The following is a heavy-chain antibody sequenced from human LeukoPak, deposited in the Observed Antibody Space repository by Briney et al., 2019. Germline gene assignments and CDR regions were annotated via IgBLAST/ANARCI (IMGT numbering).Heavy chain of an antibody. CDR1: GFSFSSYS. D-gene: IGHD6-19*01. V-gene: IGHV3-21*01. Sequence: GGSLRLSCAASGFSFSSYSMNWVRQAPGKGLEWVSSISSSRSYIYYADSVKGRFTISRDNAKNSLYLQMNSLRAEDTAVYYCAKCGSGWSHFDYSGQGTLVTVSS. J-gene: IGHJ4*02. CDR3: AKCGSGWSHFDY. CDR2: ISSSRSYI.